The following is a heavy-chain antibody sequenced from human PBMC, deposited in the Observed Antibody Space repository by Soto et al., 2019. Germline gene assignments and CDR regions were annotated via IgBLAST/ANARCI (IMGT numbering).Heavy chain of an antibody. D-gene: IGHD6-6*01. Sequence: SETLSLTCTVCGGSISSYYWSWIRQPPGKGLEWIGYIYPSGTTNNNPSLKSRVTISVDTSKKEFSLKLSFVTAADTAVYYCASGAARGFDYWGQGSLVTVSS. CDR2: IYPSGTT. CDR3: ASGAARGFDY. V-gene: IGHV4-59*01. CDR1: GGSISSYY. J-gene: IGHJ4*02.